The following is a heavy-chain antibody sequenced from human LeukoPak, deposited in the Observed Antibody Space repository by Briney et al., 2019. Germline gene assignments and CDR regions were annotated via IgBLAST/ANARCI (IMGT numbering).Heavy chain of an antibody. D-gene: IGHD6-19*01. V-gene: IGHV3-23*01. CDR1: GFTFSSYA. Sequence: GGSLRLSCAASGFTFSSYAMTWVRQAPGKGLEWVSAISGSGSTYYADSVKGRFTISRDNSKNTLYLQMNSLKTEDTAVYYCTTDRTRPQWLDPDPFDGWGQGTLVTVSS. CDR3: TTDRTRPQWLDPDPFDG. CDR2: ISGSGST. J-gene: IGHJ4*02.